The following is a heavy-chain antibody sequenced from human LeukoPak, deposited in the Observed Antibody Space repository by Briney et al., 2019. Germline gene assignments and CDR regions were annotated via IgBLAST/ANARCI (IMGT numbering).Heavy chain of an antibody. Sequence: PSQTLSLTCTVSGGSINSGSYYWSWIRQPAGKGLEWIGRIYTSGSTNYNPSLKSRITISVDTSKNQFSLKLSSVTAADTAVYYCARDKGEGFWSGSYDYWGQGTLVTVSS. V-gene: IGHV4-61*02. D-gene: IGHD3-3*01. CDR2: IYTSGST. CDR1: GGSINSGSYY. J-gene: IGHJ4*02. CDR3: ARDKGEGFWSGSYDY.